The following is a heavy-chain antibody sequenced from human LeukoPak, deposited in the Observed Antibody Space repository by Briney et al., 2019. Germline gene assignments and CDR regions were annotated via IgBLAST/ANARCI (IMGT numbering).Heavy chain of an antibody. V-gene: IGHV3-64*01. Sequence: GGSLRLSCAASGFTFSSYAMHWVRQAPGKGLEYVSAISSNGGSTYYANSVKGRLTISRDNSKNTLYLQMGSLRAEDMAVYYCARDSGVTIFGVVPFDYWGQGTLVTVSS. CDR2: ISSNGGST. J-gene: IGHJ4*02. D-gene: IGHD3-3*01. CDR3: ARDSGVTIFGVVPFDY. CDR1: GFTFSSYA.